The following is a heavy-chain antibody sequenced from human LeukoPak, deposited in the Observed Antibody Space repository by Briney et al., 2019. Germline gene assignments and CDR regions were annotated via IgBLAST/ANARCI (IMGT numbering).Heavy chain of an antibody. CDR2: INPNSGDT. Sequence: ASVKVSCKASGYTFTTYYIHWVRQAPGQGLEWMGWINPNSGDTNCAQKFQGRVTMTRDTSISTAYLELSGLTSDDTAVYYCARVLMTAVLATSGGDIWGQGTMVTVSS. V-gene: IGHV1-2*02. D-gene: IGHD4-17*01. CDR1: GYTFTTYY. CDR3: ARVLMTAVLATSGGDI. J-gene: IGHJ3*02.